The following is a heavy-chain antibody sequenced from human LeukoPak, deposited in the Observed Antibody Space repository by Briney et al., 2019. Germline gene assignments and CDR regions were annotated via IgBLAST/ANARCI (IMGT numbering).Heavy chain of an antibody. Sequence: NPSETLSLTCAVYGGSFSGYYWSWIRQPPGKGLEWIGEINHSGSTNYNPSLKSRVTISVDSSKNQFSLQLSSVTAADTAVYYCARLWFGELLYPDYWGQGTLVTVSS. D-gene: IGHD3-10*01. J-gene: IGHJ4*02. CDR3: ARLWFGELLYPDY. V-gene: IGHV4-34*01. CDR2: INHSGST. CDR1: GGSFSGYY.